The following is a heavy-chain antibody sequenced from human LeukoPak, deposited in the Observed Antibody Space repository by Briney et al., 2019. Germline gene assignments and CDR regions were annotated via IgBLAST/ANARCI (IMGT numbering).Heavy chain of an antibody. CDR2: IAYDGGLK. CDR3: ARDWTLGAPDYFDY. CDR1: GFSFSDYT. V-gene: IGHV3-30*04. D-gene: IGHD3/OR15-3a*01. J-gene: IGHJ4*02. Sequence: QPGGSLRLSCAASGFSFSDYTIHWVRQAPGEGLEWVAVIAYDGGLKLYADSVRGRFIISRDNSRRTLYLQMNSLRPEDTAVYYCARDWTLGAPDYFDYWGQGTLVTVSS.